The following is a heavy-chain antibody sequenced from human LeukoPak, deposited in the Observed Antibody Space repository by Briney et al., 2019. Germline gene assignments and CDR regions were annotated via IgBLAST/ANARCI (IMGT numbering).Heavy chain of an antibody. V-gene: IGHV1-8*01. J-gene: IGHJ5*02. CDR1: GYTFTSYD. CDR2: MNPNSGNT. D-gene: IGHD3-22*01. Sequence: ASVTVSCKASGYTFTSYDINWVRQATGQGLEWMGWMNPNSGNTGYAQKFQGRVTMTRNTSISTAYMELSSLRSEDTAVYYCARGSYYSKRITMIVVPEWWWFDPWGQGTLVTVSS. CDR3: ARGSYYSKRITMIVVPEWWWFDP.